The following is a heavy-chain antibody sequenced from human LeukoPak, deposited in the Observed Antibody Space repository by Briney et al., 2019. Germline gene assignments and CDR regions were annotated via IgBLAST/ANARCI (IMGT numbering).Heavy chain of an antibody. CDR1: GYTFTSYY. CDR3: ARVPAVTNELDP. J-gene: IGHJ5*02. V-gene: IGHV1-46*01. Sequence: ASVKVSCKASGYTFTSYYMHWVRQAPGQGLEWMGIINPSGGSTSYAQKFQGRVTMTRDMSTSTVYMELSSLRSEDTAVYYCARVPAVTNELDPWGQGTLVSVSS. CDR2: INPSGGST. D-gene: IGHD4-11*01.